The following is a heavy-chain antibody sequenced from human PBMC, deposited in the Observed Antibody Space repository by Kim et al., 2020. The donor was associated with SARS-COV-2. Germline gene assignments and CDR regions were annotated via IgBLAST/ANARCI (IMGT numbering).Heavy chain of an antibody. V-gene: IGHV1-69*02. J-gene: IGHJ4*02. D-gene: IGHD5-12*01. Sequence: SVKVSCKASGGTFSSYTISWVRQAPGQGLEWMGRIIPILGIANYAQKFQGRVTITADKSTSTAYMELSSLRSEDTAVYYCARLDIVATISDFERSNSGYWGQGTLVTVSS. CDR2: IIPILGIA. CDR1: GGTFSSYT. CDR3: ARLDIVATISDFERSNSGY.